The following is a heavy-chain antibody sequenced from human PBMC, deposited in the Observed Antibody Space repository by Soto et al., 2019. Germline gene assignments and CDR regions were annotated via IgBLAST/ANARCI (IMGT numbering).Heavy chain of an antibody. Sequence: SETLSLTCTVSGDSINNYYWSWMRLPAGKGLEWIGRNYSNGNTYYNPSLKSRVSMSVDTSKNQFSLILKSVTAADTAVYYCARGGAVATTAHFDHWGQGTLVTV. V-gene: IGHV4-4*07. CDR3: ARGGAVATTAHFDH. CDR2: NYSNGNT. D-gene: IGHD5-12*01. CDR1: GDSINNYY. J-gene: IGHJ4*02.